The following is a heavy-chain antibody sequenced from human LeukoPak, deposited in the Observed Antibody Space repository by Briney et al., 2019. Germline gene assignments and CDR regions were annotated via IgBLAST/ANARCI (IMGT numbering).Heavy chain of an antibody. CDR3: ARQSSMTTVVFDY. V-gene: IGHV4-39*01. Sequence: SETLSLTRTVSSGSICSSGYFWRWIRQPPGKGLEWIVSICYSVNTYYNRSVNTRVTISVDTQKKQFTLKQSSVTDSDTALYYSARQSSMTTVVFDYWGQGTPVTVSS. J-gene: IGHJ4*02. CDR2: ICYSVNT. CDR1: SGSICSSGYF. D-gene: IGHD4-23*01.